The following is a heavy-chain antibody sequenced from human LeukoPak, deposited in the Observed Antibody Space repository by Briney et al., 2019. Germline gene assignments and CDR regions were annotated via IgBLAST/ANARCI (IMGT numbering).Heavy chain of an antibody. J-gene: IGHJ4*02. CDR3: ARDPGSGYYYDY. Sequence: GASVKLSCKASGYTFTVYYMHWVRQAPGQGLEWMGRINPNSGGTNYSQKFQGRVTMTRDTSISTAYMELSRLRSADTAVYYCARDPGSGYYYDYWGQGTLVPVSS. CDR2: INPNSGGT. V-gene: IGHV1-2*06. CDR1: GYTFTVYY. D-gene: IGHD3-22*01.